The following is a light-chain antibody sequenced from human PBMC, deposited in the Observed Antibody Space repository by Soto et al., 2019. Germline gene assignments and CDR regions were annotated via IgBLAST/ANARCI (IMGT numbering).Light chain of an antibody. CDR1: QNINNY. J-gene: IGKJ5*01. Sequence: DIQMTQSPSSLSASVGDRVTITCQASQNINNYLNWYQQKPGRAPKLLIYDASNLEAGVPSRFRGSGSGTDFTFTISRLKNPDLETYYCQQYENLPTFGQGTRLEI. V-gene: IGKV1-33*01. CDR2: DAS. CDR3: QQYENLPT.